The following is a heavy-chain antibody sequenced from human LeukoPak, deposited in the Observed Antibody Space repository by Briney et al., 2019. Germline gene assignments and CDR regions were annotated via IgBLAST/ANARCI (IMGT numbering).Heavy chain of an antibody. CDR1: GGSISSYY. CDR3: ARGNGYNPRFYYFDY. D-gene: IGHD5-24*01. CDR2: IYTSGST. V-gene: IGHV4-4*07. J-gene: IGHJ4*02. Sequence: PSETLSLTCTVSGGSISSYYWSWIRQPAGKGLEWIGRIYTSGSTNYNPSLKSRVTMSVDTSKNQFSLELSSVTAADTAVYYCARGNGYNPRFYYFDYWGQGTLVTVSS.